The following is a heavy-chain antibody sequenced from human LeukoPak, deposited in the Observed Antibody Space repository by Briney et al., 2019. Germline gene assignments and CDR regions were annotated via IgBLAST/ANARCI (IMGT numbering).Heavy chain of an antibody. CDR2: ISYDGYDK. CDR3: ARDRPLAGTDY. CDR1: GFTFNDYA. V-gene: IGHV3-30*14. D-gene: IGHD3-3*02. J-gene: IGHJ4*02. Sequence: GGSLRLSCAASGFTFNDYALYWVRQAPGKGLEWVTLISYDGYDKSYADSVRGRFTISRDNSKNTLYLQMNSLRAEDTAVYYCARDRPLAGTDYWGQGTLVTVSS.